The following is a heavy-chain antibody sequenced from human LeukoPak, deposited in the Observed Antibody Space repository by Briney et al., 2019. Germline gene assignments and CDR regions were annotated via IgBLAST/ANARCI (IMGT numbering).Heavy chain of an antibody. CDR1: GYTLTELS. CDR2: FDPEDGET. J-gene: IGHJ6*02. V-gene: IGHV1-24*01. Sequence: ASVKVSRKVSGYTLTELSMHWVRQAPGKGLEWMGGFDPEDGETIYAQKFQGRVTMTEDTSTDTAYMELSSLRSEDTAVYYCATGAVVVPAAPYYYYYGMDVWGQGTTVTVSS. D-gene: IGHD2-2*01. CDR3: ATGAVVVPAAPYYYYYGMDV.